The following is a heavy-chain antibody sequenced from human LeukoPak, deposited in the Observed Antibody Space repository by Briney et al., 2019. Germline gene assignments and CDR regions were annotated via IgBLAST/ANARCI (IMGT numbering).Heavy chain of an antibody. CDR2: ISVSGGVR. V-gene: IGHV3-23*01. CDR3: AKVNSNYGYYGMDV. D-gene: IGHD4-11*01. Sequence: PGGSLRLSCVASGYPFSSYSMNWIRQAPGKGLEWVSYISVSGGVRSYADSVKGRFTISRDNSKNTLYLQMNSLRAEDTAVYYCAKVNSNYGYYGMDVWGQGTTVTVSS. J-gene: IGHJ6*02. CDR1: GYPFSSYS.